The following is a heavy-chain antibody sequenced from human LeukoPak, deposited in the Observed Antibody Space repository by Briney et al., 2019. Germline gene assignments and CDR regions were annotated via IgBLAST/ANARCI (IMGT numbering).Heavy chain of an antibody. D-gene: IGHD3-10*01. J-gene: IGHJ4*02. CDR3: AGAMVRGVIYSDY. V-gene: IGHV4-4*07. CDR1: GGSISSYY. CDR2: IYTSGST. Sequence: SETLSLTCTVSGGSISSYYWSWTRQPAGKGLEWIGRIYTSGSTNYNPSLKSRVTMSVDTSKNQFSLKLSSVTAADTAVYYCAGAMVRGVIYSDYWGQGTLVTVSS.